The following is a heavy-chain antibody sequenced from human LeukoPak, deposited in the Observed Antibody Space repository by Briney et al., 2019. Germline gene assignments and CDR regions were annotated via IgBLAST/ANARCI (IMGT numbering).Heavy chain of an antibody. D-gene: IGHD3-16*01. CDR3: ARVRYRLAETYIDY. Sequence: GGSLRLSCAASGLTFSIHWMNWVRQAPGKGLEWVANIKQDGSEKYYVDSVKGRFTISRDNAKNSLYLQMNSLRAEDTAVYYCARVRYRLAETYIDYWGQGTLVTVSS. CDR1: GLTFSIHW. V-gene: IGHV3-7*03. J-gene: IGHJ4*02. CDR2: IKQDGSEK.